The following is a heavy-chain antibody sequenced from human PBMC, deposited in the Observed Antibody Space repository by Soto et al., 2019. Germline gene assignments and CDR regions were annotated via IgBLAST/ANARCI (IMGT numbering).Heavy chain of an antibody. CDR1: GDSVSSNSAA. Sequence: KQSQTLSLTCAISGDSVSSNSAAWNWIRQSPSRGLEWLGRTYYRSKWYNEYAVSVKSRITINPDTSKNQFSLHLNSVTPEDTAVYYCARVHSSDWDMKNYGMDVWGQGTTVTVSS. D-gene: IGHD6-19*01. CDR3: ARVHSSDWDMKNYGMDV. CDR2: TYYRSKWYN. J-gene: IGHJ6*02. V-gene: IGHV6-1*01.